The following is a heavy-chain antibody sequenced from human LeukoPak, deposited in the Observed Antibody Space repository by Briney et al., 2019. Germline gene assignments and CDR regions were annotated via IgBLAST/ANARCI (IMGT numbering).Heavy chain of an antibody. V-gene: IGHV3-33*01. CDR1: GFTFSSNG. D-gene: IGHD6-19*01. J-gene: IGHJ4*02. CDR2: IWYDGSNK. Sequence: PGRSLRPSCAASGFTFSSNGMPGARQAPGKGLGWVAVIWYDGSNKYYADSVKGRFTICRDNSKNTLYLQMNSLRAEDTAVYYCTSDFSGRYEFDYWGQGTLVTVSS. CDR3: TSDFSGRYEFDY.